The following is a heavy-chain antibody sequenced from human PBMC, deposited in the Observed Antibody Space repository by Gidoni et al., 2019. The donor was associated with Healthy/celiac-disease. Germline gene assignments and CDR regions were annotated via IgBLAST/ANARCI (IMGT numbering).Heavy chain of an antibody. CDR2: IDYSGST. D-gene: IGHD3-3*01. Sequence: LQLQESGPGLVKPSETLSLTCTLPGGSTSSICSYWGWIRQPPGKGLEWIGSIDYSGSTYYNPSLKSRVTISVDTSKNQFSLKLSSVTAADTAVYYCAGGGLRFLEWLSGDAFDIWGQGTMVTVSS. J-gene: IGHJ3*02. V-gene: IGHV4-39*01. CDR3: AGGGLRFLEWLSGDAFDI. CDR1: GGSTSSICSY.